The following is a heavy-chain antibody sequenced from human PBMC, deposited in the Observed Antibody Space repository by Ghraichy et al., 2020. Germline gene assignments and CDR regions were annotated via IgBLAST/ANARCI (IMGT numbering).Heavy chain of an antibody. CDR1: GYTFTGYY. J-gene: IGHJ4*02. CDR3: ARDPITMIVVALFDY. D-gene: IGHD3-22*01. CDR2: INPNSGGT. V-gene: IGHV1-2*02. Sequence: ASVKVSCKASGYTFTGYYMHWVRQAPGQGLEWMGWINPNSGGTNYAQKFQGRVTMTRDTSISTAYMELSRLRSDDTAVYYCARDPITMIVVALFDYWGQGTLVTVSS.